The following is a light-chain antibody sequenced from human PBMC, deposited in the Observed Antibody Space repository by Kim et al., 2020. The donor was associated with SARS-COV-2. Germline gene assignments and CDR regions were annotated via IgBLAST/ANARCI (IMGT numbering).Light chain of an antibody. V-gene: IGKV4-1*01. CDR3: QQYYSTPYA. CDR1: QSVLYSSNNKNY. Sequence: DIVMTQSPDSLDVSLGERATINCKSSQSVLYSSNNKNYLAWYQQKPGQPPKLLIYWASTRESGVPDRFSGSGSGTDFTLTISSLQAEDVAVYYSQQYYSTPYAFGQRTKLEI. CDR2: WAS. J-gene: IGKJ2*01.